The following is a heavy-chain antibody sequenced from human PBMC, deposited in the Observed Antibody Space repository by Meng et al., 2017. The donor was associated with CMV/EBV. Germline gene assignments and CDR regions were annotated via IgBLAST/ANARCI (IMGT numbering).Heavy chain of an antibody. CDR2: IHHSGST. CDR3: ARDLTLSAVPAAVGY. D-gene: IGHD2-2*01. J-gene: IGHJ4*02. Sequence: SDTLSLTCTAPGSSISRGYFWGWTRQPPGKGLEWIGSIHHSGSTYYKSSIKSRVTISVDTAKNQFSLKLSSVTAADTAVYYCARDLTLSAVPAAVGYWGQGTLVTVSS. V-gene: IGHV4-38-2*02. CDR1: GSSISRGYF.